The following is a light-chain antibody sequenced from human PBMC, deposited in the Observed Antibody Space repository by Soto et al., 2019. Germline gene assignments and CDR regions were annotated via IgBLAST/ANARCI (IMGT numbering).Light chain of an antibody. J-gene: IGKJ1*01. CDR2: DAS. CDR1: QSVSSW. CDR3: QQYSDYLWT. V-gene: IGKV1-5*01. Sequence: DIQMTQSPSTLSASVGDRVNITCRASQSVSSWLAWYQQKPGKAPKFLIYDASTPESGVPSRFRGRGYGTEFTLTISSLQPDDFATYYCQQYSDYLWTFGQGTKVDIK.